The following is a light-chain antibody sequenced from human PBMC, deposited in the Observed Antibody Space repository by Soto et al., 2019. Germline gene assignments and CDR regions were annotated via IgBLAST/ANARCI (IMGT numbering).Light chain of an antibody. CDR2: AAS. J-gene: IGKJ1*01. Sequence: DIQMTQSPFSVSASVGDRVTITCRASQGIGSWLAWYQQKPGKDPKLLIFAASRLQTRMPARFFGSGSGTDFTLTIPSLQPDDFATYHCQQPSTFPPTFGQGTKVEMK. CDR1: QGIGSW. V-gene: IGKV1D-12*01. CDR3: QQPSTFPPT.